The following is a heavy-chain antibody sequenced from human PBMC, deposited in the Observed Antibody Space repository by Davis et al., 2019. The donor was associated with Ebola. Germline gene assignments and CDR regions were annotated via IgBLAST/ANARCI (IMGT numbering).Heavy chain of an antibody. CDR2: IRYDGSNK. J-gene: IGHJ4*02. D-gene: IGHD3-10*01. CDR1: GFTFSSYG. V-gene: IGHV3-30*02. CDR3: AREVRGVIDY. Sequence: GESLKISCAASGFTFSSYGMHWVRQAPGKGLEWVAFIRYDGSNKYYADSVKGRFTISRDNAKNSLYLQMNSLRAEDTAVYYCAREVRGVIDYWGQGTLVTVSS.